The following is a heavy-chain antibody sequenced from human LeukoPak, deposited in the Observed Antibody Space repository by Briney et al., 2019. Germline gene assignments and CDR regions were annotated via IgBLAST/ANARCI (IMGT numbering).Heavy chain of an antibody. V-gene: IGHV4-34*01. J-gene: IGHJ4*02. CDR3: ARGFDSSGYRDY. Sequence: SETLSLTCAVYGGSFSGYYWSWIRQPPGKGLEWIGEINHSGSTNYNPSLKSRVTISVDTSKNQFSPKLSSVTAADTAVFYCARGFDSSGYRDYWGQGTLVTVSS. CDR1: GGSFSGYY. CDR2: INHSGST. D-gene: IGHD3-22*01.